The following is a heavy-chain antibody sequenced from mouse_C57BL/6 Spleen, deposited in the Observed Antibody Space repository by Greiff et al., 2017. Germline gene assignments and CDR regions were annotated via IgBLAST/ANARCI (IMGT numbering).Heavy chain of an antibody. J-gene: IGHJ3*01. CDR2: IDPNRGGT. D-gene: IGHD3-2*02. CDR3: ARRQLRLPWCAD. V-gene: IGHV1-72*01. Sequence: VQLQQPGAELVKPGASVKLSCKASGYTFTSYWMHWVKQRPGRGLEWIGRIDPNRGGTKYNEKFKSKATLTVDKPSSTAYMQLSSLTSEDSAVYYCARRQLRLPWCADWGQGTLVTVSA. CDR1: GYTFTSYW.